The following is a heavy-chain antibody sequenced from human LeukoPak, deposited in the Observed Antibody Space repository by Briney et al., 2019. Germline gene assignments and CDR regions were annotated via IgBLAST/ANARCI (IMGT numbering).Heavy chain of an antibody. CDR1: GYTFTSYY. D-gene: IGHD2-2*01. CDR3: ARDRPQGYCSSTSCYAHYGMDV. CDR2: INPSGGST. V-gene: IGHV1-46*01. J-gene: IGHJ6*02. Sequence: ASVTVSCKASGYTFTSYYMHWVRQAPGQGLEWMGIINPSGGSTSYAQKFQGRVTMTRDTSTSTVYMELSSLRSEDTAVYYCARDRPQGYCSSTSCYAHYGMDVWGQGTTVTVSS.